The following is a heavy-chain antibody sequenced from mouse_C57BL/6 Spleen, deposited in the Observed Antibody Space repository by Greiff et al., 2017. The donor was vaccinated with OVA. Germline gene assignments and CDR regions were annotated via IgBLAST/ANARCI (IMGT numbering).Heavy chain of an antibody. CDR1: GFSLTSYG. Sequence: QVQLQQSGPGLAQPSQSLSITCTVSGFSLTSYGVHWVRQSPGKGLVWQGVIWSGGSTDYIAAFISRLSISKDNSKSQVFCKMNSVQADDTAIYYCATLDGPYAMDYWGKGTSVTVSS. V-gene: IGHV2-2*01. J-gene: IGHJ4*01. D-gene: IGHD2-3*01. CDR3: ATLDGPYAMDY. CDR2: IWSGGST.